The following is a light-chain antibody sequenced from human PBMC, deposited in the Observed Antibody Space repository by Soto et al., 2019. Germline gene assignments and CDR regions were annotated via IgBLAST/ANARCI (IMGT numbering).Light chain of an antibody. V-gene: IGKV3-20*01. Sequence: EIVLTQSPGTLSLSPGETATLSCRASQSVSSNNLAWYHQKPGQTPSLLIYGASTRATGIPDRLSGSGSGTDFTLTISRLEPEDFTVYYCQQYDNSITFGQGTRLEIE. CDR1: QSVSSNN. CDR3: QQYDNSIT. J-gene: IGKJ5*01. CDR2: GAS.